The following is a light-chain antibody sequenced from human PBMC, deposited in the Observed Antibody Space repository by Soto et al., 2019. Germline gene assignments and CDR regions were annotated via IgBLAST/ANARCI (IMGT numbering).Light chain of an antibody. CDR1: QSVSSY. J-gene: IGKJ4*01. CDR3: QQRSNWSLT. V-gene: IGKV3-11*01. CDR2: DAS. Sequence: EIVLTQSPVTLSLSPGERATLSCRASQSVSSYLAWYQQKPGQAPRLLIYDASNRATGIPARFSGSGSGTDFTLTISSLEPEDFAVYYCQQRSNWSLTFGGGTKVDIK.